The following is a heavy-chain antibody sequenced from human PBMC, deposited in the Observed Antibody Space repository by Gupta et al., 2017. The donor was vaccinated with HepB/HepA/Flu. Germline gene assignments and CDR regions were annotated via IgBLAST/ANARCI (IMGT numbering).Heavy chain of an antibody. CDR2: ISGSGGST. V-gene: IGHV3-23*01. CDR3: AKGEDYYDSSGYGFDY. Sequence: EVQLLESGGGLVQPGGSLRLSCAASGFTFSSYAMSWVRQAPGKGLEWVSAISGSGGSTYYADSVKGRFTISRDNSKNTLYLQMNSLRAEDTAVYYCAKGEDYYDSSGYGFDYWGQGTLVTVSS. J-gene: IGHJ4*02. D-gene: IGHD3-22*01. CDR1: GFTFSSYA.